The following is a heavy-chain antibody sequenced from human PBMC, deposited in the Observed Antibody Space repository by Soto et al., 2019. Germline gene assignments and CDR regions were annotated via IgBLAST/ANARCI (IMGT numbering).Heavy chain of an antibody. CDR1: GGSISSSSYY. CDR3: ASPPAQQPEYYFDY. Sequence: PSETLSLTCTVSGGSISSSSYYWGWIRQPPGKGLEWIGSIYYSGSTYYNPSLKSRVTISVDTSKNQFSLKLSSVTAADTAVYYCASPPAQQPEYYFDYWGQGTLVTVSS. J-gene: IGHJ4*02. D-gene: IGHD6-13*01. V-gene: IGHV4-39*01. CDR2: IYYSGST.